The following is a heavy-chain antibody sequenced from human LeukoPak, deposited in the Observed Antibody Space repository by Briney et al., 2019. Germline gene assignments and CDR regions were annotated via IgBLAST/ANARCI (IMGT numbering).Heavy chain of an antibody. CDR3: ARGEGGATESGVFDI. CDR1: GGSISIDGYY. V-gene: IGHV4-61*02. Sequence: SETLSLTCTVSGGSISIDGYYWSWIRQPAGKGLEWIGRIYTTGSTNYNPSLQSRVTISLDTSKNQFSLKLSSVTAADTAMYYCARGEGGATESGVFDIWGQGTMVTVTS. J-gene: IGHJ3*02. D-gene: IGHD1-26*01. CDR2: IYTTGST.